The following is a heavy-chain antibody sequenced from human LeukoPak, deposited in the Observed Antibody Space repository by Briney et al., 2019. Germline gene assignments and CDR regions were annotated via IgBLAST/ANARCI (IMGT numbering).Heavy chain of an antibody. Sequence: GESLKISCKGSGYRFTSYWIAWVRQMPGKGLEWMGIIYPGDSDTRYSPSFQGQVTISADKSISTAYLQWNTLKASDTAMYCCARHGPLGDYNWFDPWGQGTLVTVSS. V-gene: IGHV5-51*01. J-gene: IGHJ5*02. CDR1: GYRFTSYW. CDR3: ARHGPLGDYNWFDP. CDR2: IYPGDSDT. D-gene: IGHD4-17*01.